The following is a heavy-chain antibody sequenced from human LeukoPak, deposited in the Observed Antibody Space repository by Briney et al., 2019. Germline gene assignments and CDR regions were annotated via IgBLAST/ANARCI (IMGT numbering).Heavy chain of an antibody. CDR2: ISGSGAST. CDR1: GFTFSTNA. Sequence: GGSLRLSCLTSGFTFSTNAMSWVRQAPGKGLEWISGISGSGASTYYADSVTGRFTISRDNSRNTLYLQMNSLRGDDTAVYYCARALLAYYDYVWGSYRDAFDIWGQGTMVTVSS. J-gene: IGHJ3*02. CDR3: ARALLAYYDYVWGSYRDAFDI. D-gene: IGHD3-16*02. V-gene: IGHV3-23*01.